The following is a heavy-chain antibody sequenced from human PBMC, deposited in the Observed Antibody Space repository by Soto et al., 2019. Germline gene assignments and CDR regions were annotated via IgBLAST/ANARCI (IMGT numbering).Heavy chain of an antibody. Sequence: EVQLLESGGGLVQPGGSLRLSCAASGFTFSTYAMSWVRQAPGKGLEWVSGISDSGSITYYADSVKGRFTISRDKSKNKLFLQMNSLRAEDTAVYFCAKDLASAAGFDCWGQGTLVTVSS. CDR3: AKDLASAAGFDC. J-gene: IGHJ4*02. V-gene: IGHV3-23*01. CDR2: ISDSGSIT. CDR1: GFTFSTYA. D-gene: IGHD6-13*01.